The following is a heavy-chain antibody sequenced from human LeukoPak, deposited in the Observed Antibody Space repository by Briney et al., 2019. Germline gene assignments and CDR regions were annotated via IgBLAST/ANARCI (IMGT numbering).Heavy chain of an antibody. V-gene: IGHV4-61*01. Sequence: SETLSLTCTVSGGSISGSSYYWSWIRQPPGKGLEWIGYIYYSGNTNYNPSLKSRVTISVDTSKKQFSLKLSSVTAADTAVYYCARGVIVGAHFDYWGQGTLVTVSS. CDR3: ARGVIVGAHFDY. J-gene: IGHJ4*02. CDR1: GGSISGSSYY. D-gene: IGHD1-26*01. CDR2: IYYSGNT.